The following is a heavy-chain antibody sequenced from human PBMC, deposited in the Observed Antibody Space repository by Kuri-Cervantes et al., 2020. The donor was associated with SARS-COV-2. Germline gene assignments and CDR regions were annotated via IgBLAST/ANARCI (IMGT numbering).Heavy chain of an antibody. V-gene: IGHV3-21*01. CDR1: GFTFSSYG. CDR2: ISSSSSYI. D-gene: IGHD6-13*01. Sequence: GESLKISCAASGFTFSSYGMNWVRQAPGKGLEWVSSISSSSSYIYYADSVKGRFTISRDNAKNSLYLQMNSLRAEDTAVYYCARWQRGSSWYSVFDYWGQGTLVTVSS. J-gene: IGHJ4*02. CDR3: ARWQRGSSWYSVFDY.